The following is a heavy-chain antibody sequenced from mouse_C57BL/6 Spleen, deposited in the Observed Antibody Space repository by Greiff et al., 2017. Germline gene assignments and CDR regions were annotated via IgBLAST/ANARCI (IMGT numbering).Heavy chain of an antibody. V-gene: IGHV1-55*01. J-gene: IGHJ2*01. CDR1: GYTFTSYW. Sequence: QVQLQQPGAELVKPGASVKMSCKASGYTFTSYWITWVKQRPGQGLEWIGDIYPGSGSTNYNEKFKSKATLTVDTSSSTAYMQLSSLTSEDSAVYYCARYYGSSPPNVDYWGQGTTLTVSS. D-gene: IGHD2-2*01. CDR3: ARYYGSSPPNVDY. CDR2: IYPGSGST.